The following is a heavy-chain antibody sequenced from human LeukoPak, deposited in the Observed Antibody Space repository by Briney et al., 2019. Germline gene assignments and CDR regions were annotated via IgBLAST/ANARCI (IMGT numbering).Heavy chain of an antibody. V-gene: IGHV4-30-2*01. D-gene: IGHD3-10*01. Sequence: SQTLSLTCAVSGGSISSGGYSWSWIRQPPGKGLECIGYIYHSGSTYYNPSLKSRVTISVDRSKNQFSLKLSSVTAADTAVYYCARVLSGSGRSYYSMDVWGQGTTVTVSS. CDR2: IYHSGST. CDR1: GGSISSGGYS. J-gene: IGHJ6*02. CDR3: ARVLSGSGRSYYSMDV.